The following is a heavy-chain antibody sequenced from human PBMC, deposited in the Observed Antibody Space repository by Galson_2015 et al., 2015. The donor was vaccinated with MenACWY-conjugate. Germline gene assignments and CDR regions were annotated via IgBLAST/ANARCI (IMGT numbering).Heavy chain of an antibody. D-gene: IGHD4-17*01. J-gene: IGHJ3*01. CDR2: MFRDGMS. CDR1: GLSVSYNY. Sequence: SLRLSCAASGLSVSYNYMSWVRQAPGKGLKWVSSMFRDGMSYYADSVRGRVTISRDNFQNILYLQMNSLRVGDTAVYFCASSEYGDLHRGAFDLWGRGTLVTVSS. CDR3: ASSEYGDLHRGAFDL. V-gene: IGHV3-53*01.